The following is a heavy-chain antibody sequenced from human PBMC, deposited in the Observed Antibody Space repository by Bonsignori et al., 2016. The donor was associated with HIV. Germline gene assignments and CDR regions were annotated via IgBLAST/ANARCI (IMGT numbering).Heavy chain of an antibody. CDR3: AREGLLWFGDPYYFDY. Sequence: WIRQPPGKGLVWVSRINSDGSSTSYADSVKGRFTISRDNAKNTLYLQMNSLRAEDTAVYYCAREGLLWFGDPYYFDYWGQGTLVTVSS. J-gene: IGHJ4*02. CDR2: INSDGSST. V-gene: IGHV3-74*01. D-gene: IGHD3-10*01.